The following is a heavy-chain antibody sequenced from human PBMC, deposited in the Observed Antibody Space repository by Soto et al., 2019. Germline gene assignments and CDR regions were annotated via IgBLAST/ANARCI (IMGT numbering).Heavy chain of an antibody. D-gene: IGHD1-26*01. CDR1: GFSISTTRVG. V-gene: IGHV2-5*02. Sequence: QITLKESGPTLVKPTQTLTLTCTFSGFSISTTRVGVGWVRQPPGKALEWLAIIYWDDEKRYMPSLKSRLTITKDTSRSQVVLTMTNIDPVDTATYYCARRIDAFDYWGQGTLVTVSS. CDR3: ARRIDAFDY. J-gene: IGHJ4*02. CDR2: IYWDDEK.